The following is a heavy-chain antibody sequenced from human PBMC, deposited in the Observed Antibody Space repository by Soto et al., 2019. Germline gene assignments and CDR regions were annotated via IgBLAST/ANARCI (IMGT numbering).Heavy chain of an antibody. V-gene: IGHV3-7*05. D-gene: IGHD3-10*01. CDR2: IDQGGGAK. Sequence: EVQLVESGGGLVQPGGSLRLSCAASGFSFSTYWMAWVRQAPGKGLEWVANIDQGGGAKYYVDSVRGRLTISRDNAKNSLYLQINGLRAEDTAIYYCARGGNWFGPWGEGTLVSVSS. J-gene: IGHJ5*02. CDR3: ARGGNWFGP. CDR1: GFSFSTYW.